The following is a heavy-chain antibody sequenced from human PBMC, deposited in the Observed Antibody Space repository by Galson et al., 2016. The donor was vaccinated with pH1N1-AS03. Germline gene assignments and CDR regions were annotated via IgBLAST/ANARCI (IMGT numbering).Heavy chain of an antibody. V-gene: IGHV4-39*01. CDR3: ARLLGLLPGGWSLADTTDY. D-gene: IGHD6-19*01. CDR1: GGSVTTTSFY. CDR2: ISYNGDT. Sequence: SETLSLTCTVSGGSVTTTSFYWAWIRQPPGKGLEWIGTISYNGDTSYNPSLKSRVTISADTSKNQFSLKLKSVTPADTAVYYCARLLGLLPGGWSLADTTDYWGQGTLVTVSS. J-gene: IGHJ4*02.